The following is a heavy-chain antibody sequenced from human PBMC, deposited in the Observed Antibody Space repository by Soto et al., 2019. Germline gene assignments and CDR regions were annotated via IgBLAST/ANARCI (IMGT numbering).Heavy chain of an antibody. Sequence: SVKVSCKASGGTFSSYAISWVRQAPGQGLEWMGGIIPIFGTANYAQKFQGRVTITADESTSTAYMELSSLRSEDTAVYYCAAFWSGSVGYYYYGMDVWGQGATVTVSS. V-gene: IGHV1-69*13. CDR1: GGTFSSYA. D-gene: IGHD3-3*01. J-gene: IGHJ6*02. CDR2: IIPIFGTA. CDR3: AAFWSGSVGYYYYGMDV.